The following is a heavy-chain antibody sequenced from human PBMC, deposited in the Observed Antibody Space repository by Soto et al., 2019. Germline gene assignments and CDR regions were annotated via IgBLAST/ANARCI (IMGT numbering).Heavy chain of an antibody. J-gene: IGHJ3*01. CDR2: ITAYNGNT. D-gene: IGHD3-9*01. CDR3: ARDRYYDILTGYFRGAFDV. Sequence: QVQLVQSGAEVKQPGASVKVSCKASGYTFSSYGVTWVRQGPGQGLEWMGWITAYNGNTKYAQKFQGRVTMSTDISTSTAYMELRSLRSDDTAVYHCARDRYYDILTGYFRGAFDVWGQGAMVIVSS. V-gene: IGHV1-18*01. CDR1: GYTFSSYG.